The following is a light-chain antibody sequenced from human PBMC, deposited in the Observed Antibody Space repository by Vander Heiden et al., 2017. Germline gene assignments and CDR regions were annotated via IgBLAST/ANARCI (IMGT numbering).Light chain of an antibody. CDR3: ASWDDSLSGPRV. CDR2: RDN. CDR1: SANIGSLY. J-gene: IGLJ3*02. V-gene: IGLV1-47*01. Sequence: QSLLTQPPSASGTPAQKVIIPCSGCSANIGSLYLYWYQQLPGTAPKLLVYRDNQRPSGVPDRFSGSKSGTSASLASSGLRSEDGADYYCASWDDSLSGPRVFGGGTKVTVL.